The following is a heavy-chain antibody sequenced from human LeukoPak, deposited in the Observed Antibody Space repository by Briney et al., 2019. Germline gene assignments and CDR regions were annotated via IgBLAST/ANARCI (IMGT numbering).Heavy chain of an antibody. Sequence: KASETLSLTCAVYGGSFSGYYWSWIRQPPGKGLEWIGEINHSGSTNYNPSLKSRVTISVDTSKNQFSLKLSSVTAADTAVYYCARGLRYFDWLLSASWFDPRGQGTLVTVSS. J-gene: IGHJ5*02. CDR1: GGSFSGYY. CDR3: ARGLRYFDWLLSASWFDP. D-gene: IGHD3-9*01. CDR2: INHSGST. V-gene: IGHV4-34*01.